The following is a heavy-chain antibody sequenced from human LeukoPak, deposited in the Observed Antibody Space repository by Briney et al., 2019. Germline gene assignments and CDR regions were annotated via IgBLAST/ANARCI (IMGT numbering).Heavy chain of an antibody. CDR3: ARAALRDAFDI. J-gene: IGHJ3*02. V-gene: IGHV1-2*02. D-gene: IGHD5-12*01. Sequence: GASVKVSCKASGYTFTSYDINWVRQAPGQGLEWMGWINPNSGGTNYAQKFQGRVTMTRDTSISTAYMELSRLRSDDTAVYYCARAALRDAFDIWGQGTMVTVSS. CDR1: GYTFTSYD. CDR2: INPNSGGT.